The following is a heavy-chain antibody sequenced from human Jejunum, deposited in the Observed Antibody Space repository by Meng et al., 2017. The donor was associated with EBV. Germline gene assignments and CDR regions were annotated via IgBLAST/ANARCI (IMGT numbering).Heavy chain of an antibody. J-gene: IGHJ4*02. D-gene: IGHD1-14*01. CDR1: DGTFSGYY. Sequence: QVQIHQWGAGLLMPSETLSLICAVHDGTFSGYYWSWIRQPPGKGLEWIGEISDNEDTKYNPSLKSRVTVSLDPSKNQFSLRLSSVTAADTALYDCARGPDHSKQGYWGQGTLVTVSS. CDR3: ARGPDHSKQGY. CDR2: ISDNEDT. V-gene: IGHV4-34*01.